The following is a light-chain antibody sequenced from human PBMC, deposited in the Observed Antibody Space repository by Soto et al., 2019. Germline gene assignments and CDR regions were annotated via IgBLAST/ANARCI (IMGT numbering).Light chain of an antibody. J-gene: IGKJ1*01. CDR2: SAS. CDR3: QQYNNWHPWT. CDR1: QSISDT. Sequence: EIVMTQSPATLSVSPGGRATLSCRASQSISDTLAWYEQKPGQAPRLLIYSASTRATGIPARFSGSGSGTEFTLTISSLQSEDFAVYYCQQYNNWHPWTFGQGNKVDLK. V-gene: IGKV3-15*01.